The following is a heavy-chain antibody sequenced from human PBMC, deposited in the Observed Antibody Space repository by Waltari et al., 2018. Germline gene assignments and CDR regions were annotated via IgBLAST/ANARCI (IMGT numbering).Heavy chain of an antibody. CDR1: GGSISSGGYS. Sequence: QLQLQESGSGLVKPSQTPSLTCAVSGGSISSGGYSWSWIRQPPGKGLEWIGYIYHSGSTYYNPSLKSRVTISVDRSKNQFSLKLSSVTAADTAVYYCARVYSSSSPYFDYWGQGTLVTVSS. J-gene: IGHJ4*02. V-gene: IGHV4-30-2*01. CDR2: IYHSGST. CDR3: ARVYSSSSPYFDY. D-gene: IGHD6-6*01.